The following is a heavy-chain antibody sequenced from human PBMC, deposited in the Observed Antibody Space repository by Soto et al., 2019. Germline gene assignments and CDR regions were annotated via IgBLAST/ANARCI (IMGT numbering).Heavy chain of an antibody. CDR2: ISYDGSNK. D-gene: IGHD3-10*01. CDR3: AKGEYYYGSGSPYYGMDV. J-gene: IGHJ6*02. CDR1: GFTFSSYG. V-gene: IGHV3-30*18. Sequence: GGSLRLSCAASGFTFSSYGMHWVRQAPGKGLEWVAVISYDGSNKYYADSVKGRFTISRDSPKNTLYLEMNSLRPEDTAVYYCAKGEYYYGSGSPYYGMDVWGQGTTVTVSS.